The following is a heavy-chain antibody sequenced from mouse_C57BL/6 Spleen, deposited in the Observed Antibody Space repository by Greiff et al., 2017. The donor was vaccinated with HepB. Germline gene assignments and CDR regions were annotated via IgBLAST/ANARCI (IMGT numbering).Heavy chain of an antibody. J-gene: IGHJ4*01. D-gene: IGHD1-1*01. V-gene: IGHV1-80*01. Sequence: VHLVESGAELVKPGASVKISCKASGYAFSSYWMNWVKQRPGKGLEWIGQIYPGDGDTNYNGKFKGKATLTADKSSSTAYMQLSSLTSEDSAVYFCATYYGSSSYYAMDYWGQGTSVTVSS. CDR2: IYPGDGDT. CDR3: ATYYGSSSYYAMDY. CDR1: GYAFSSYW.